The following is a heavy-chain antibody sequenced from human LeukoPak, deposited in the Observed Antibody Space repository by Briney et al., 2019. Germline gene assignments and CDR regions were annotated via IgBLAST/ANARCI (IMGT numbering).Heavy chain of an antibody. V-gene: IGHV3-11*06. CDR2: ISRTGSHT. CDR1: GFTFSDYY. CDR3: ARVGSTAEAGTPDY. J-gene: IGHJ4*02. D-gene: IGHD6-13*01. Sequence: GGSLRLSCAASGFTFSDYYMSWIRQAPGKGLEWLSYISRTGSHTPYADSVKGRFTVSRDSAKNSLSLELNSLRVDDTAIYYCARVGSTAEAGTPDYWGQGTLVTVPS.